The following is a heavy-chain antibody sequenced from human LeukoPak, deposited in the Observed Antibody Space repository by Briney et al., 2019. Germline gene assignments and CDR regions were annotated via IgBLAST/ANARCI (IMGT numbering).Heavy chain of an antibody. J-gene: IGHJ4*02. CDR1: EFTFSSYA. D-gene: IGHD3-10*01. Sequence: GGSLRLSCAASEFTFSSYAMSWVRQAPGKGLEWVAVISYDGSNKYYADSVKGRSTISRDNSKNTLYLQMNSLRAEDTAVYYCAKDLYRFGELDEPDYFDYWGQGTLVTVSS. CDR3: AKDLYRFGELDEPDYFDY. V-gene: IGHV3-30*18. CDR2: ISYDGSNK.